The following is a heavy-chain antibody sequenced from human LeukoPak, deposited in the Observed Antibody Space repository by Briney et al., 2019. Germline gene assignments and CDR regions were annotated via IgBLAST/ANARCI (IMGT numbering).Heavy chain of an antibody. CDR3: ARRYCSTTNCYLSTFDF. V-gene: IGHV5-51*01. CDR2: IYPGDSDT. CDR1: GYSFTSYW. J-gene: IGHJ4*02. Sequence: GESPKISCKGSGYSFTSYWIGWVRQMPGKGLEWMGIIYPGDSDTRYSPSFQGQVTISADKSISTAYLQWSSLKASDTAMYYCARRYCSTTNCYLSTFDFWGQGTLVTVSS. D-gene: IGHD2-2*01.